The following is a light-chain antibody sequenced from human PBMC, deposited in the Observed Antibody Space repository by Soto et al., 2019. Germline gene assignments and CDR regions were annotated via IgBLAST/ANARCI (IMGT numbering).Light chain of an antibody. V-gene: IGKV3-11*01. J-gene: IGKJ1*01. CDR2: DAS. Sequence: EIVLTQSPATLSLSPCERATLSCCASQSVSNSLAWYQQRPGQSPRLLIYDASSRATGIPARFSGSGSGTDFTLTISSLEPEDFAVYYCQQLTDWPPQWTFGQGTKVDIK. CDR1: QSVSNS. CDR3: QQLTDWPPQWT.